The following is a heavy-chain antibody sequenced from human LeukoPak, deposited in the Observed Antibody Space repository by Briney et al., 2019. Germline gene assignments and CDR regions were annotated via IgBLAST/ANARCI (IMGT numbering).Heavy chain of an antibody. CDR2: IIPIFGTA. CDR3: ARDRTGTSYSYFDL. V-gene: IGHV1-69*06. CDR1: GGTFSSYA. Sequence: ASVKVSCKASGGTFSSYAISWVRQAPGQGLEWMGGIIPIFGTANYAQKFQGRVTITADKSTSTAYMELSSLRSEDTAVYYCARDRTGTSYSYFDLWGRGTLVTVSS. J-gene: IGHJ2*01. D-gene: IGHD1-1*01.